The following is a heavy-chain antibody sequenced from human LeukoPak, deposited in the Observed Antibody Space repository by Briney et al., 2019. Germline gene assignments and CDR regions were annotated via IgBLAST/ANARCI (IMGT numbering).Heavy chain of an antibody. J-gene: IGHJ4*02. V-gene: IGHV4-30-4*08. CDR2: IYYSGST. D-gene: IGHD4-11*01. CDR1: GGSISSDDYY. Sequence: SQTLSLTCTVSGGSISSDDYYWSWIRQPPGKGLEWIGYIYYSGSTYYNPALESRLTISVDTSKNQFSLKLNSVTAADTAVYYCAREVDYSENEGDYWGQGTLVTVSS. CDR3: AREVDYSENEGDY.